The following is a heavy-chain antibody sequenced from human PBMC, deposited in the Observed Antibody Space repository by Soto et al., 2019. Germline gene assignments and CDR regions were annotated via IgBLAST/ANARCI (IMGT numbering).Heavy chain of an antibody. CDR3: ATAKLLLPWLFDY. CDR2: ISRSSSTI. CDR1: GFTLSGYS. Sequence: PGGSLRLSCVASGFTLSGYSMNWVRQAPGKGLEWVSYISRSSSTIYYPDSVKGRFIISRDDSKNTLFLQMNSLRAEDTAVYYCATAKLLLPWLFDYWGQGTLVTVSS. J-gene: IGHJ4*02. V-gene: IGHV3-48*01. D-gene: IGHD2-15*01.